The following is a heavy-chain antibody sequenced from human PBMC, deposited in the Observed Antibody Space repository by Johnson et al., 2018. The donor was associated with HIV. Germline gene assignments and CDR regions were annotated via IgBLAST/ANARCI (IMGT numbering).Heavy chain of an antibody. CDR2: IRYDGSDT. CDR3: ARAPGFSRAFDI. Sequence: QVQLVESGGGVVQPGGSLRLSCAASGFTFSNFGMHWVRQAPGKGLEWVAFIRYDGSDTYYADSVKGRFTISRDDSKNTLYLQMNRLTAEDTAVYYCARAPGFSRAFDIWGQGTMVTVSS. CDR1: GFTFSNFG. D-gene: IGHD3-10*01. J-gene: IGHJ3*02. V-gene: IGHV3-30*02.